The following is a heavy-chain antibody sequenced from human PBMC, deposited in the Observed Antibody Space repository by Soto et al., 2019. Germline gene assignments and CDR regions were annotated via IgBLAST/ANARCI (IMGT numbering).Heavy chain of an antibody. CDR1: GFTFSDYW. CDR3: ARLRSGTYSCYFDY. J-gene: IGHJ4*02. V-gene: IGHV3-7*01. D-gene: IGHD1-26*01. CDR2: IKQAGTEK. Sequence: EVQLVESGGGLVQPGGSLRLSCAASGFTFSDYWMSWVRQAPGQGLEWVANIKQAGTEKYYVDSVKGRFTISRDNAKNSLYLQMNSLRTEDPAVYYCARLRSGTYSCYFDYWGQGTLVTVSS.